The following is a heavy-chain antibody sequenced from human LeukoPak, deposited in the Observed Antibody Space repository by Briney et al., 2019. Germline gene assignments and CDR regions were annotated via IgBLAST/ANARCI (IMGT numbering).Heavy chain of an antibody. Sequence: PGGSLRLSCAASGFTFSSYWMHWVRQAPGKGLVWVSRINSDGSSTSYADSVKGRFTISRDNAKNTPYLQMNSLRAEDTAVYYCAREGGLRWLYGYWGQGTLVTVSS. CDR1: GFTFSSYW. CDR2: INSDGSST. D-gene: IGHD5-24*01. V-gene: IGHV3-74*01. J-gene: IGHJ4*02. CDR3: AREGGLRWLYGY.